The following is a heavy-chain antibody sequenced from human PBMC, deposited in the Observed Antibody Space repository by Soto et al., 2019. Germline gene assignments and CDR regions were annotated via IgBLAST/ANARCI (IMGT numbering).Heavy chain of an antibody. Sequence: QVQLQESGPGLVKPSETLSLTCTVSGGSISGYYWSWIRQPPGKGLEWIGCIYSSGSIYYNPSLKSRVTISVDMPQNQFSLKLSSVTAADTAVFYCARHRSLEIRRAFDIWGQGTMVTVSS. CDR3: ARHRSLEIRRAFDI. V-gene: IGHV4-59*08. CDR2: IYSSGSI. D-gene: IGHD1-7*01. CDR1: GGSISGYY. J-gene: IGHJ3*02.